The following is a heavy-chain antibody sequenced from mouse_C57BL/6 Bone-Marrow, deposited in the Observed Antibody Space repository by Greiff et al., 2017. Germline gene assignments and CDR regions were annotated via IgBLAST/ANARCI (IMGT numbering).Heavy chain of an antibody. CDR2: INYDGSST. CDR3: ARDRIYYYGIHWYFDV. V-gene: IGHV5-16*01. CDR1: GFTFSDYY. Sequence: EVHLVESEGGLVQPGSSMKLSCTASGFTFSDYYMAWVRQVPEKGLEWVANINYDGSSTYYLDSLKSRFIISRDNAKNILYLQMSSLKSEDTATYYCARDRIYYYGIHWYFDVWGTGTTVTVSS. D-gene: IGHD1-1*01. J-gene: IGHJ1*03.